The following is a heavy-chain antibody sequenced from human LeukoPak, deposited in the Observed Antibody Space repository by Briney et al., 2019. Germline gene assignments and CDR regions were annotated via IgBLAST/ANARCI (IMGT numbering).Heavy chain of an antibody. CDR2: NTGSGAVT. Sequence: GGSLRLSCAASGFTFSNYALIWVRQAPERGLQWVSANTGSGAVTYYEDSVKGRFTISRDNSKNTLYLQMNSLRAEDTAVYYCATEYYYGSGSFDYWGQGTLVTVSS. J-gene: IGHJ4*02. CDR1: GFTFSNYA. D-gene: IGHD3-10*01. V-gene: IGHV3-23*01. CDR3: ATEYYYGSGSFDY.